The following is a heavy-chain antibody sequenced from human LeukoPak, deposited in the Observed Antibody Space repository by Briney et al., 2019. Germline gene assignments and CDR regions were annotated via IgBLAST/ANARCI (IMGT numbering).Heavy chain of an antibody. CDR2: ISGMSSTI. Sequence: QPGGSLRLSCAASGFTFRSYSMNWVRQAPGKGLERVSFISGMSSTIYYADSVKGRFTISRDNAKNSVYLQMNSLRDEDTAVYYCARDSSDAYNPEPGYWGQGTLVTVSS. V-gene: IGHV3-48*02. D-gene: IGHD1-1*01. CDR1: GFTFRSYS. J-gene: IGHJ4*02. CDR3: ARDSSDAYNPEPGY.